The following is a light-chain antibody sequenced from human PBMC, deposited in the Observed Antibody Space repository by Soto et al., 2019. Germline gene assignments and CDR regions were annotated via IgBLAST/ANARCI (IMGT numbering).Light chain of an antibody. J-gene: IGKJ1*01. CDR3: HQHNNWPWT. V-gene: IGKV3-15*01. CDR2: GAS. CDR1: QSVSSN. Sequence: EIVMTQSPATLSVSPGERATLSCRASQSVSSNLAWYQQKPGQAPRLLIYGASTRATGIPARFSGSGSGTEITPPLISRQPEDVPVHCCHQHNNWPWTFGQGTTVEIK.